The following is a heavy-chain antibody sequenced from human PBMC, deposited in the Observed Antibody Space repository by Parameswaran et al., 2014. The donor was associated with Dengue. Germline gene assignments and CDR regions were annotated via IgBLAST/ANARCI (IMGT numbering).Heavy chain of an antibody. J-gene: IGHJ4*02. CDR2: IKRDGSEK. D-gene: IGHD4-17*01. V-gene: IGHV3-7*03. CDR3: ARNVIYGELDY. Sequence: PGKGLEWVANIKRDGSEKYYVDSVKGRFTISRDNAKNSLYLQMNSLRAEDTAVYYCARNVIYGELDYWGQGTLVTVSS.